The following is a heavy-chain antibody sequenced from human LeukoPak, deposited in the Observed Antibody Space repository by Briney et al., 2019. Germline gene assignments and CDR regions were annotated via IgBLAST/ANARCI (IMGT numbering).Heavy chain of an antibody. CDR2: IDPYTGDT. CDR1: EYTFTAYY. J-gene: IGHJ4*02. Sequence: ASVKVSCKASEYTFTAYYIHWVRQAPGQGLEWMGRIDPYTGDTSYAQKFQDRVTMTRDTSISTAYMELSRLRSDDTAVYYCAREVARSGRCFDYWGQGTPVTVSS. D-gene: IGHD1-26*01. V-gene: IGHV1-2*06. CDR3: AREVARSGRCFDY.